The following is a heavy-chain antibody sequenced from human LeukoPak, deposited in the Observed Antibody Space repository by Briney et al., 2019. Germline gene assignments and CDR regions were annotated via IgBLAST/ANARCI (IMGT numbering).Heavy chain of an antibody. CDR1: GFIFSNYE. Sequence: PGGSLRLSCAASGFIFSNYEMNWVRQAPGKGLEWVSYITSDGTDMYYADSVKGRFAISRDNAKNSLYLQMNSLRAEDTAVYYCAREGYNWNPYLGNWFDPWGQGTLVTVSS. CDR3: AREGYNWNPYLGNWFDP. CDR2: ITSDGTDM. J-gene: IGHJ5*02. D-gene: IGHD1-20*01. V-gene: IGHV3-48*03.